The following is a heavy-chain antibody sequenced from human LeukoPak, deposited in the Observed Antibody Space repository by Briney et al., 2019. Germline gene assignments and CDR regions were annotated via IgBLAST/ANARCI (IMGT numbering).Heavy chain of an antibody. V-gene: IGHV3-74*01. CDR3: ARGASNRFGY. Sequence: GALRLSCAASGFTFSNYWMHWVRQAPGKGLVWVSRIYTDGSSTNYADSVKGRFTISRDNAKNTLYLQMNSLRAEDTAVYYCARGASNRFGYWGQGTLVTVSS. D-gene: IGHD1-14*01. CDR2: IYTDGSST. J-gene: IGHJ4*02. CDR1: GFTFSNYW.